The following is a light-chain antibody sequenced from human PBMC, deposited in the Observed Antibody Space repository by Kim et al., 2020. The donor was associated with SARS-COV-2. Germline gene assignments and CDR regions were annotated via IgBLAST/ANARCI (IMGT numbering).Light chain of an antibody. J-gene: IGLJ2*01. CDR1: KLGDKY. CDR3: QAWDSSTVV. Sequence: GAPGQTASITCSGDKLGDKYACWYQQKPGKSPVLVIYQDSKRPSGIPERFSGSNSGNTATLTISGTQAMDEADYYCQAWDSSTVVFGGGTQLTVL. V-gene: IGLV3-1*01. CDR2: QDS.